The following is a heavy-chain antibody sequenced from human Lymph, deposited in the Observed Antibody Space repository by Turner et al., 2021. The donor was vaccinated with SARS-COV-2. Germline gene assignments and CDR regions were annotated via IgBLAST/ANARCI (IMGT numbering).Heavy chain of an antibody. V-gene: IGHV1-18*01. D-gene: IGHD6-19*01. J-gene: IGHJ4*02. CDR3: ARFTADIAVTGRYFDY. Sequence: QVQLVQSGAEVKKPGASVKVSCKASGYTFTSYGISWMRQAPGQGLEWMGWISVYYGNTNYAQRLQGRVTMTTDTSTSTAYMELRSLRSDDTAVYYCARFTADIAVTGRYFDYWGQGTLVTVSS. CDR2: ISVYYGNT. CDR1: GYTFTSYG.